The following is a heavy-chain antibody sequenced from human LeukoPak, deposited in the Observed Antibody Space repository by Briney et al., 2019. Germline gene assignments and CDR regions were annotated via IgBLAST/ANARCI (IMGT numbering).Heavy chain of an antibody. CDR1: GYTLAELS. CDR2: ISTSSTYI. Sequence: ASLKVSCKVSGYTLAELSMNWVRQAPGKGLEWVSSISTSSTYIYYADSVKGRFTISRDNAKNSLYLQMNSLRAEDTAVYYCARDPPFIIGTTFFDYWGQGTLVTVSS. D-gene: IGHD1-20*01. V-gene: IGHV3-21*01. J-gene: IGHJ4*02. CDR3: ARDPPFIIGTTFFDY.